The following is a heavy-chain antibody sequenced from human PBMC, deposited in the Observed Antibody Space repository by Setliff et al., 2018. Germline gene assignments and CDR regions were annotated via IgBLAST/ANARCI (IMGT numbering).Heavy chain of an antibody. CDR3: ATDRAQGWELRARYFDY. V-gene: IGHV1-69*05. CDR1: GYTFTNFG. D-gene: IGHD1-26*01. CDR2: TIPIFGST. J-gene: IGHJ4*02. Sequence: ASVKVSCKTSGYTFTNFGISWVRQAPGQGLEWMGGTIPIFGSTNYAQKFQDRVTIITDESTNTAYMELSSLRSEDTAVYYCATDRAQGWELRARYFDYWGQGTLVTVSS.